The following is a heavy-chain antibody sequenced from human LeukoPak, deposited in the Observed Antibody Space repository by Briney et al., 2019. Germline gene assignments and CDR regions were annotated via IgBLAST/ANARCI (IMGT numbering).Heavy chain of an antibody. CDR1: GGSISSGDYY. CDR2: IYYSGST. V-gene: IGHV4-30-4*01. J-gene: IGHJ4*02. Sequence: SETLSLTCTVSGGSISSGDYYWSWIRQPPGKGLEWIGYIYYSGSTYYNPSLKSRVTISVDTSKNQFSLKLNSVTAADTAVYYCARGGYGDPFDYWGQGTLVTVSS. D-gene: IGHD4-17*01. CDR3: ARGGYGDPFDY.